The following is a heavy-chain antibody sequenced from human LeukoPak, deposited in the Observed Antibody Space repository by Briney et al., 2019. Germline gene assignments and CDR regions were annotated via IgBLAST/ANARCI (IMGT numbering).Heavy chain of an antibody. V-gene: IGHV4-59*01. CDR1: GGSISTYY. D-gene: IGHD4-17*01. Sequence: SETLSLTCTVSGGSISTYYYWTWIRQPPGKGLKWIGYIYHHGKSGYNPSLQRRVTISLDTSKNQFSLTLSFVTAADTAMYYCARIRGLGDVSPYSDFWGQGTLVTVSS. J-gene: IGHJ4*02. CDR3: ARIRGLGDVSPYSDF. CDR2: IYHHGKS.